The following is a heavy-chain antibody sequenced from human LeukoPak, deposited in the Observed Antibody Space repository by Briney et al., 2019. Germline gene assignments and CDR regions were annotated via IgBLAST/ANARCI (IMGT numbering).Heavy chain of an antibody. Sequence: ESLKISCKGSGYSFTSYWIGWVRQMPGKGLEWMGIIYPGDSDTRYSPSFQGQVTISADKSISTAYLQWSSLKASDTAMYYCARLSGYNWNLAAYDYWGQGTLVTVSS. V-gene: IGHV5-51*01. CDR3: ARLSGYNWNLAAYDY. D-gene: IGHD1-1*01. CDR1: GYSFTSYW. J-gene: IGHJ4*02. CDR2: IYPGDSDT.